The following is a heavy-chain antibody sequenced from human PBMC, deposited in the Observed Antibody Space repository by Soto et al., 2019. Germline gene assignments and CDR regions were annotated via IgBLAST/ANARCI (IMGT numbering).Heavy chain of an antibody. CDR1: GGTFSSNA. CDR2: IIPIFGTA. Sequence: QVQLVQSGAEVKKPGSSVKVSCKASGGTFSSNAISWVRQAPGQGLEWMGGIIPIFGTANYAQKFQGRVTITADESTSTAYMEVSSLRSEDTAVYYCARGTMVRGVISYYYYGMDVWGQGTTVTVSS. J-gene: IGHJ6*02. D-gene: IGHD3-10*01. V-gene: IGHV1-69*01. CDR3: ARGTMVRGVISYYYYGMDV.